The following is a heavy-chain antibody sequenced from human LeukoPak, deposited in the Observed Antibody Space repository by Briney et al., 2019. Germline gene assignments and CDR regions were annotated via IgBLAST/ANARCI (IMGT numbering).Heavy chain of an antibody. CDR1: GGSISSSSYY. D-gene: IGHD3-22*01. Sequence: SETLSLTCTVSGGSISSSSYYWGWIRQPPGKGLEWIGSIYYSGSTYYNPSLKSRVTISVDTSKNQFSLKLSSVTAADTAVYYCVSEAYDSSGYFSYYYYGMDVWGQGTTVTVSS. J-gene: IGHJ6*02. V-gene: IGHV4-39*07. CDR3: VSEAYDSSGYFSYYYYGMDV. CDR2: IYYSGST.